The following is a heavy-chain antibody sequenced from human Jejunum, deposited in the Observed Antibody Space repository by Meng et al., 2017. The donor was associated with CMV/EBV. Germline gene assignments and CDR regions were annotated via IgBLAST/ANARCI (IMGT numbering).Heavy chain of an antibody. Sequence: QGQLQESAPGLVKPSETLSLTCTVSGGSINNYYWSWIRQSDGKGLEWIGRFYSSDTYNYHPSLNSRVTMSLDTSKNQFSLNLRSVTAADTAIYYCARGPGASTREGFDYWGLGTLVTVSS. D-gene: IGHD1-26*01. CDR2: FYSSDTY. J-gene: IGHJ4*02. CDR1: GGSINNYY. V-gene: IGHV4-4*07. CDR3: ARGPGASTREGFDY.